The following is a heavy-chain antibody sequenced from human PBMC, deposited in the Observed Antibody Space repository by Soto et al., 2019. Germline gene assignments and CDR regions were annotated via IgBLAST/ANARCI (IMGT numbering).Heavy chain of an antibody. CDR2: IIPIFGTA. D-gene: IGHD3-10*01. CDR1: GGTFSSYA. J-gene: IGHJ6*02. Sequence: SVKVSCKASGGTFSSYAISWVRQAPGQGLEWMGGIIPIFGTANYAQKFQGRVTITADESTSTAYMELSSLRSEDTAVYYCAKVPITIRIGMDVWGQGTSVTVSS. CDR3: AKVPITIRIGMDV. V-gene: IGHV1-69*13.